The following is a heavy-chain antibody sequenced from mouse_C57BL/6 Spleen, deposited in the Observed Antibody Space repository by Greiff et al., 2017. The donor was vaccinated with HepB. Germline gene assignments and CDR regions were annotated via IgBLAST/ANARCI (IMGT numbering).Heavy chain of an antibody. CDR1: GYTFTNYW. Sequence: LQESGAELVRPGTSVKMSCKASGYTFTNYWIGWAKQRPGHGLEWIGDIYPGGGYTNYNEKFKGKATLTADKSSSTAYMQFSSLTSEDSAIYYCARERGYSKGDYFDYWGQGTTLTVSS. D-gene: IGHD2-5*01. CDR2: IYPGGGYT. CDR3: ARERGYSKGDYFDY. V-gene: IGHV1-63*01. J-gene: IGHJ2*01.